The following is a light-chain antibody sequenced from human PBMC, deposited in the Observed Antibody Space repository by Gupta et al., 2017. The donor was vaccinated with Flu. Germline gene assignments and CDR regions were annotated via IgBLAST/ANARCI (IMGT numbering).Light chain of an antibody. CDR1: SGDVGRYNY. V-gene: IGLV2-8*01. CDR2: EVN. CDR3: SSHAGSNNLFV. J-gene: IGLJ1*01. Sequence: QSALTPPPSASGSPGQSVTIACTGTSGDVGRYNYVSWYQQHPGKAPKLLISEVNRRPSGVPHRFSGSKSGNTASLTVSGLQAEDEAYYYCSSHAGSNNLFVFGTGTKVTVL.